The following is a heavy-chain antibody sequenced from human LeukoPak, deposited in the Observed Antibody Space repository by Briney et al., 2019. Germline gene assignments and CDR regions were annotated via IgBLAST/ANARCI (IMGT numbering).Heavy chain of an antibody. V-gene: IGHV3-7*03. D-gene: IGHD6-19*01. Sequence: GGSLRLSCAASGSTFSSYWMSWVRQAPGKGLEWVANIKQDGSEKYYVDSVKGRFTISRDNAKNSLYLQMNSLRAEDTAVYYCARDPDSSGWVDWGQGTLVTVSS. CDR3: ARDPDSSGWVD. CDR1: GSTFSSYW. CDR2: IKQDGSEK. J-gene: IGHJ4*02.